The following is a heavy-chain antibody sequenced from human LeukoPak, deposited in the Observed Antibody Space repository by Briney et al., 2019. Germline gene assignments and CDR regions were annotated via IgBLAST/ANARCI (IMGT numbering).Heavy chain of an antibody. CDR1: GGPISSGGYS. CDR3: AGLGYCSGGSCYSWGDAFDI. J-gene: IGHJ3*02. Sequence: PSETLSLTCAVSGGPISSGGYSWSWIRQPSGKGLEWIGYIYHSGSTYYNPSLKSRVTISVDRSKNQFSLKLSSVTAADTAVYYCAGLGYCSGGSCYSWGDAFDIWGQGTMVTVSS. CDR2: IYHSGST. D-gene: IGHD2-15*01. V-gene: IGHV4-30-2*01.